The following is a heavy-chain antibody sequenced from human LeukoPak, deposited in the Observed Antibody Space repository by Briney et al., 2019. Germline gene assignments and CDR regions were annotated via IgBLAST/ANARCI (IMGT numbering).Heavy chain of an antibody. J-gene: IGHJ6*02. D-gene: IGHD3-9*01. CDR3: ARRLRYFDYGMDV. CDR2: ISSSGSTI. CDR1: GFTFSSYG. V-gene: IGHV3-48*03. Sequence: GGSLRLSCAASGFTFSSYGMNWVRQAPGKGLEWVSYISSSGSTIYYADSVKGRFTISRDNAKNSLYLQMNSLRAEDTAVYYCARRLRYFDYGMDVWGQGTTVTVSS.